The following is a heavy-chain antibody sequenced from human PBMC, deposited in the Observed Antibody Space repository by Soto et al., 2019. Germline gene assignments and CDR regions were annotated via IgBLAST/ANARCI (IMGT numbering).Heavy chain of an antibody. CDR2: IYHSGST. V-gene: IGHV4-30-2*01. J-gene: IGHJ5*02. D-gene: IGHD1-1*01. Sequence: SETLSLTCAVSGGSISSGGYSWSWIRQPPGKGLEWIGYIYHSGSTYYNPSLKSRVTISVDRSKNQFSLKLSSVTAADTAVYYCARDQSWHDLVWWFDPWGQGTLVTVSS. CDR3: ARDQSWHDLVWWFDP. CDR1: GGSISSGGYS.